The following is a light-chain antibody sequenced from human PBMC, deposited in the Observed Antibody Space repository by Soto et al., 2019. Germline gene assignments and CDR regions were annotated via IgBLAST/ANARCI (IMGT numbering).Light chain of an antibody. Sequence: EIVMTQSPATLSVSPGERATLSCRASQSVGSNLAWYQQKPGQAPRLLIYGASTRATGIPARFSGSGSGTEFTLTISRLQSEDFAIYFCQQYNNWPPDMTFGQGTKVEIK. J-gene: IGKJ1*01. CDR2: GAS. V-gene: IGKV3-15*01. CDR1: QSVGSN. CDR3: QQYNNWPPDMT.